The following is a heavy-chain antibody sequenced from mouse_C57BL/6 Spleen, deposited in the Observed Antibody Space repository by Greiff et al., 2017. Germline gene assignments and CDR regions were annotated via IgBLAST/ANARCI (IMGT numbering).Heavy chain of an antibody. Sequence: ESGPGLVIPSQSLSLTCSVTGYSITSGFSWNWIRQFPGNKLEWLGYISYDGSNNYNPSLKNRISITRDTSKNQFFLKLNSVTTEDTATYYCARGVYYGSSYLDYWGQGTTLTVSS. CDR1: GYSITSGFS. V-gene: IGHV3-6*01. D-gene: IGHD1-1*01. J-gene: IGHJ2*01. CDR2: ISYDGSN. CDR3: ARGVYYGSSYLDY.